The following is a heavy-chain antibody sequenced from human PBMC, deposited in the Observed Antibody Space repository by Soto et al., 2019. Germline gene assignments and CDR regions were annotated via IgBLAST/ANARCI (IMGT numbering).Heavy chain of an antibody. D-gene: IGHD2-15*01. CDR2: ISPGSRYP. CDR3: VRGGGGGLFDP. V-gene: IGHV3-11*06. J-gene: IGHJ5*02. Sequence: GGSLRLSCAGSGFTFGDSYMSWIRQASGKGLEWLSYISPGSRYPAYADSVKGRFTISRDNAKRSLYLQMMSLTAEDTAIYYCVRGGGGGLFDPWGQGTMVNVSS. CDR1: GFTFGDSY.